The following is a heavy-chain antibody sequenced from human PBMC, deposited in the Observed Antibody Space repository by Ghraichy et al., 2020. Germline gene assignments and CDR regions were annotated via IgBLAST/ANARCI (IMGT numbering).Heavy chain of an antibody. D-gene: IGHD2-21*02. CDR3: ASSYCGGDCYSGKVDAFDI. CDR2: IYHSGST. J-gene: IGHJ3*02. Sequence: SQTLSLTCAVSGGSISSGGYSWSWIRQPPGKGLEWIGYIYHSGSTYYNPSLKSRVTISVDRSKNQFSLKLSSVTAADTAVYYCASSYCGGDCYSGKVDAFDIWGQGTMVTVSS. V-gene: IGHV4-30-2*01. CDR1: GGSISSGGYS.